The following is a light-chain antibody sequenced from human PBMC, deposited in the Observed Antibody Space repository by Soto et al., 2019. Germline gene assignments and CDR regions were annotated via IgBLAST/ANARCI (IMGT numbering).Light chain of an antibody. V-gene: IGLV2-14*01. Sequence: QSALTQPASVSGSPGESITISCTGTISDVGGYNSVSWHQQHPGKAPKLLIYDVSNRPSGVSNRFSGSKSGNTAPLTISGLQAEDEADYYCASYTSSSTLAFGGGTKLTVL. CDR3: ASYTSSSTLA. CDR1: ISDVGGYNS. J-gene: IGLJ2*01. CDR2: DVS.